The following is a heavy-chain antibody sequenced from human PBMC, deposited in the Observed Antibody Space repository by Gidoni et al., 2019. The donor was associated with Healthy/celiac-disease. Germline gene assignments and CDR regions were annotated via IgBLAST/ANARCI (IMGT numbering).Heavy chain of an antibody. CDR1: GGSFSGYY. V-gene: IGHV4-34*01. J-gene: IGHJ5*02. CDR2: INHSGST. Sequence: QVQLQQWGAGLLKPSETLSLTCAVYGGSFSGYYWSWIRQPPGKGLEWIWEINHSGSTNYNPSLKSRVTISVDTSKNQFSLKLSSVTAADTAVYYCARPPSSSSWYSGWFDPWGQGTLVTVSS. D-gene: IGHD6-13*01. CDR3: ARPPSSSSWYSGWFDP.